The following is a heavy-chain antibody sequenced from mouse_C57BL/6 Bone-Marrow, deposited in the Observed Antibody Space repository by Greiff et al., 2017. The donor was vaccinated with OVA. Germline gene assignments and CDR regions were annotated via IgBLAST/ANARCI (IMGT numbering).Heavy chain of an antibody. CDR2: INPNNGGT. J-gene: IGHJ2*01. CDR3: ARWEDYDGDY. D-gene: IGHD2-4*01. CDR1: GYTFTDYY. V-gene: IGHV1-26*01. Sequence: EVQLQQSGPELVKPRASVKISCKASGYTFTDYYMNWVKQSHGKSLEWIGDINPNNGGTSYNQKFKGKATLTVDKSSSTAYMELRSLTSEDSAVYYCARWEDYDGDYWGQGTTLTVSS.